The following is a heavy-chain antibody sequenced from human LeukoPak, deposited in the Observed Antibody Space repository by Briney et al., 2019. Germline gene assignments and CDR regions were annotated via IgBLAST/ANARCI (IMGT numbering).Heavy chain of an antibody. D-gene: IGHD4-17*01. Sequence: PSDTLSLTCTVSGGSISSYYWSWIRQPPEKGLEWIGYIYYSGSTNYNPSLKSRVTISVDTSKNQFSLKLSSVTAADTAVYYCARRSWYYGDYWAFDYWGQGTLVTVSS. V-gene: IGHV4-59*07. J-gene: IGHJ4*02. CDR2: IYYSGST. CDR1: GGSISSYY. CDR3: ARRSWYYGDYWAFDY.